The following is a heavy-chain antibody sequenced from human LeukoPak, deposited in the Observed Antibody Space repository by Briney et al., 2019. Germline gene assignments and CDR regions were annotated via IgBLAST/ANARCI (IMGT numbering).Heavy chain of an antibody. J-gene: IGHJ5*02. D-gene: IGHD6-19*01. V-gene: IGHV3-11*06. CDR3: ARIAVAAASWFDP. CDR1: GFTFSDYY. Sequence: GGSLRLSCAASGFTFSDYYMSWLRQAPGKGLEWVSYISSSSSYTNYADSVKGRFTISRDNAKNSLYLQMNSLRAEDTAVYYCARIAVAAASWFDPWGQGTLVTVSS. CDR2: ISSSSSYT.